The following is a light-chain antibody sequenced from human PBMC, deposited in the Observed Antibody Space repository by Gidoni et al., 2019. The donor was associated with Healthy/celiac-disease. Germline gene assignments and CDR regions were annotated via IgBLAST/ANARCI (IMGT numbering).Light chain of an antibody. CDR2: GNP. CDR3: QSYDSSLSGWV. Sequence: QSVLTQPPSVSGAPGQRVTISCTGSSSNTGAGYDVHWYQQLPGPAPKLLIYGNPNRPSGVPDRFSGSKSGTSASLAITGLQAEDEADYYCQSYDSSLSGWVFGGGTKLTVL. CDR1: SSNTGAGYD. J-gene: IGLJ3*02. V-gene: IGLV1-40*01.